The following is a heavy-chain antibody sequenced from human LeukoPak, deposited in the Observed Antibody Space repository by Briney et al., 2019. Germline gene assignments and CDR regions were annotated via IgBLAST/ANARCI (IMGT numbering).Heavy chain of an antibody. V-gene: IGHV4-39*07. CDR3: ARGAVNRRSSGWYGWVPFDY. CDR1: GVSISSSSYY. CDR2: IYYSGST. Sequence: SETLSLTCTVSGVSISSSSYYWGWIRQPPGKGLEWIGSIYYSGSTYYNPSLKSRVTISVDTSKNQFSLKLSSVTAADTAVYYCARGAVNRRSSGWYGWVPFDYWGQGTLVTVSS. D-gene: IGHD6-19*01. J-gene: IGHJ4*02.